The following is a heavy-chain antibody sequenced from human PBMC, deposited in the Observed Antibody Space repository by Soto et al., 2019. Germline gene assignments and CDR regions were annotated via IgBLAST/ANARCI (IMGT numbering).Heavy chain of an antibody. CDR3: ARSSRTFYFDY. V-gene: IGHV3-48*01. CDR2: ISGGSTTI. CDR1: RFIFSTYS. J-gene: IGHJ4*02. Sequence: GGSLRLSCAASRFIFSTYSMHWVRQAPGKGLEWVSYISGGSTTIYYADSVKGRFTISRDNAKNSLYLQMNSLRAEDTAVYYCARSSRTFYFDYWGQGTLVTVSS. D-gene: IGHD2-2*01.